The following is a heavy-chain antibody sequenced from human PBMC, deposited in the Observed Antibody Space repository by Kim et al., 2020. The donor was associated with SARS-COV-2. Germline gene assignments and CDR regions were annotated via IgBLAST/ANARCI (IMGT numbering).Heavy chain of an antibody. Sequence: GGSLRLSCAASGFTFSTYGMHWVRQAPGKGLEWVAVISYDGSNKYYADSVKGRFTISRDNSKNTLYLQMNSLRAEDTAVYYCAKDRGITIFGELYGMDV. CDR2: ISYDGSNK. CDR3: AKDRGITIFGELYGMDV. V-gene: IGHV3-30*18. J-gene: IGHJ6*01. CDR1: GFTFSTYG. D-gene: IGHD3-3*01.